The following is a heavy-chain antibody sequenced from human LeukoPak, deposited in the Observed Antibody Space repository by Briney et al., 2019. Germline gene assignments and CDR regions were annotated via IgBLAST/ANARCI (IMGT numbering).Heavy chain of an antibody. Sequence: GASVKVSCKASGGTFSSYAISWVRQAPGQGLEWMGRIIPIFGIANYAQKFQGRVTITADKSTSTAYMELSSLRSEDTAVYYCARDGAGGYSNYYYSMDVWGQGTTITVSS. CDR2: IIPIFGIA. J-gene: IGHJ6*02. D-gene: IGHD4-11*01. V-gene: IGHV1-69*04. CDR3: ARDGAGGYSNYYYSMDV. CDR1: GGTFSSYA.